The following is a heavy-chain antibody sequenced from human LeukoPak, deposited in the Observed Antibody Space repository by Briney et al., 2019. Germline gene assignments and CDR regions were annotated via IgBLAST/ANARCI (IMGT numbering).Heavy chain of an antibody. V-gene: IGHV1-69*05. J-gene: IGHJ4*02. D-gene: IGHD2-15*01. Sequence: ASVKVSCKASGGTFSSEAISWVRQAPRQGLEWMGGIIPIFGTANYAQKFQGRVTISTDESTSTAYMEVSSLRSEDTAVYYCGRKAGDCGGGSCYSIDYWGQGTLVTVSS. CDR3: GRKAGDCGGGSCYSIDY. CDR1: GGTFSSEA. CDR2: IIPIFGTA.